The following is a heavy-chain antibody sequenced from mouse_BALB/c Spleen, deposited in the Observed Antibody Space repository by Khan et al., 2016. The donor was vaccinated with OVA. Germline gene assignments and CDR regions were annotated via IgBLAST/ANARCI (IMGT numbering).Heavy chain of an antibody. Sequence: QVQLKQSGAELARPGASVKLSCKASGYTFTDYYINWVKQRTGQGLEWIGEISPGSGDTYYNEKFKGKATLTADKSSSTAYMQLNILTSEASAVDFCARRNYFGYTFAYWGQGTLVTVAA. CDR3: ARRNYFGYTFAY. J-gene: IGHJ3*01. CDR1: GYTFTDYY. V-gene: IGHV1-77*01. D-gene: IGHD1-2*01. CDR2: ISPGSGDT.